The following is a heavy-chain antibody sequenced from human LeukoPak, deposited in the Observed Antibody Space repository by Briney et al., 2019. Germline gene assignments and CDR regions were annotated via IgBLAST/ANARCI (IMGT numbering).Heavy chain of an antibody. Sequence: GGSLRLSCAASGFTFSSYAMSWVRQAPGKGLEWVSAISGSGGSTYYADSVKGRFTISRDNSKNTLYLQMNSLRAEDTAVYYCAKKLNLFGLATDWYFDLWGHGTLVTVSS. J-gene: IGHJ2*01. D-gene: IGHD1-1*01. V-gene: IGHV3-23*01. CDR2: ISGSGGST. CDR1: GFTFSSYA. CDR3: AKKLNLFGLATDWYFDL.